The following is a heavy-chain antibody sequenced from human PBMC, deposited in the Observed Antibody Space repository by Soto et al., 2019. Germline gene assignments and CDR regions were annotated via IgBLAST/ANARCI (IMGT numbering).Heavy chain of an antibody. Sequence: EVQLLESGGGLVQPGGSPRLSCAASGFTFSSYAMSWVRQAPGKGLEWVSAISGSGGSTYYADSVKGRFTISRDNSKNTLYLQMNSLRAEDTAVYYFAKEDHPGGYFDLWGRGTLVTVSS. V-gene: IGHV3-23*01. CDR1: GFTFSSYA. J-gene: IGHJ2*01. CDR3: AKEDHPGGYFDL. CDR2: ISGSGGST.